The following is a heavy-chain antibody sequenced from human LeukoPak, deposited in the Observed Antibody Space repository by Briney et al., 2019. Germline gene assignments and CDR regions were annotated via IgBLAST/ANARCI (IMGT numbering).Heavy chain of an antibody. CDR1: GGTFSSYA. CDR2: IIPIFGTA. J-gene: IGHJ4*02. V-gene: IGHV1-69*05. D-gene: IGHD6-13*01. CDR3: ARDGDSSSWRGYYFDY. Sequence: GASVKVSCKASGGTFSSYAISWVRQAPGQGLEWMGRIIPIFGTANYAQKFQGSVTITTDESTSTASMELSSLRSEDTAVYYCARDGDSSSWRGYYFDYWGQGTLVTVSS.